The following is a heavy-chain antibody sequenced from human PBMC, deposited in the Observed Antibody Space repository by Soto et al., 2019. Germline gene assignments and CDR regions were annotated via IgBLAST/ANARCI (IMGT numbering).Heavy chain of an antibody. V-gene: IGHV3-11*06. CDR2: ITSGSSYT. CDR3: ARGALAGRREFDC. J-gene: IGHJ4*02. Sequence: PGGSLRLSCAASGFTFSDYFMTWVRQAPGKGLEWVSYITSGSSYTEYADSVKGRFTISRDNAKNSLYLQMNSLRAEDTAVYYCARGALAGRREFDCWGQGIVVTVSS. D-gene: IGHD6-19*01. CDR1: GFTFSDYF.